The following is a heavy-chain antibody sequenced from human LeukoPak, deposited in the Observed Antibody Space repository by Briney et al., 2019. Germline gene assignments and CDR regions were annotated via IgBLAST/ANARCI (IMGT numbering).Heavy chain of an antibody. Sequence: KPGGSLRLSCAASGFTFSDYYMSWIRQAPGKGLEWVSYISSSGRTIYYADSVKGRFTISRDNAKNSLYLQMNGLRAEDTALYYCVQTVWERRRGRWFDSWGQGTLVTVSS. V-gene: IGHV3-11*04. J-gene: IGHJ5*01. D-gene: IGHD1-1*01. CDR3: VQTVWERRRGRWFDS. CDR2: ISSSGRTI. CDR1: GFTFSDYY.